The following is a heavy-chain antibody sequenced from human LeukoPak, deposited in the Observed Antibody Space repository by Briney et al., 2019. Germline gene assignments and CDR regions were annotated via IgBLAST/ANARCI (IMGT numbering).Heavy chain of an antibody. CDR1: GFTFSSHG. CDR2: IIPSGHTT. CDR3: AKDRRPTVSGGYFDL. V-gene: IGHV3-23*01. Sequence: GGSLRLSCVASGFTFSSHGMNWVRQAPGKGLEWVSGIIPSGHTTYYADSVRGRFTISRDNAKNSLYLRMNSLRAEDTALYYCAKDRRPTVSGGYFDLWGRGTLVIVSS. D-gene: IGHD3-10*01. J-gene: IGHJ2*01.